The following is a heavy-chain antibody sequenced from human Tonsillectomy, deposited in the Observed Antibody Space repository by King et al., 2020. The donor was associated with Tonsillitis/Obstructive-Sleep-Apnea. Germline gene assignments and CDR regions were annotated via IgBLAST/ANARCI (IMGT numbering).Heavy chain of an antibody. D-gene: IGHD6-6*01. V-gene: IGHV4-39*02. CDR2: IYYSGST. Sequence: QLQESGPGLVKPSETLALTCTVSGGSIRSSTYYWGWIRQPPGKGLEWIGIIYYSGSTYYNPSLKSRVTISVDTSKNQFSLRLSSVTAADTAVYYCAREGEYSSTNYFDYWGQGTLVTVSS. J-gene: IGHJ4*02. CDR3: AREGEYSSTNYFDY. CDR1: GGSIRSSTYY.